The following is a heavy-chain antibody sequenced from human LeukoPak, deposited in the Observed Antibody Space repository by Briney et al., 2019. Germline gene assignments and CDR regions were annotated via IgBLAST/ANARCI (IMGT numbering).Heavy chain of an antibody. D-gene: IGHD2-15*01. CDR1: GFTTLDVN. Sequence: PGGSLRLSSAHSGFTTLDVNWSRRRQAPGKGLEWVSYISSSGSTIYYADSVKGRFTISRDTAKNSLYLQMNRLRDEDTAAYFSTRSTGEAACDYWGQGTLVTVSS. CDR2: ISSSGSTI. CDR3: TRSTGEAACDY. V-gene: IGHV3-11*04. J-gene: IGHJ4*02.